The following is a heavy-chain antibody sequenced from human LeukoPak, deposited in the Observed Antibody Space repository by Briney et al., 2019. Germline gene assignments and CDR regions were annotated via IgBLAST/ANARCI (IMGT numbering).Heavy chain of an antibody. D-gene: IGHD2-2*01. CDR1: GFTFSSYS. Sequence: GGSLRLSCAASGFTFSSYSMNWVRQAPGKGLEWVSSISSSSSYIYYADSVKGRFTISRDNAKNSLYLQMNSLRAEDTAVYYCASPAESGTSPLDAFDIWGQGTMVTVSS. CDR3: ASPAESGTSPLDAFDI. J-gene: IGHJ3*02. CDR2: ISSSSSYI. V-gene: IGHV3-21*01.